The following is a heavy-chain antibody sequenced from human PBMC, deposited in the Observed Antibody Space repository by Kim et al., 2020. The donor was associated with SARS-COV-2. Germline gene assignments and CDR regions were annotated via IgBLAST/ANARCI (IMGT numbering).Heavy chain of an antibody. J-gene: IGHJ3*01. D-gene: IGHD3-22*01. CDR1: GGSISSSSYY. V-gene: IGHV4-39*01. CDR2: ICYSGST. Sequence: SETLSLTCTVSGGSISSSSYYWGWIRPPPGQGLEWVGNICYSGSTYYNPSLRSRVTISVDTSKNQFSLKLISVTAADTAVYYCASRGVTMIVVVTGVDA. CDR3: ASRGVTMIVVVTGVDA.